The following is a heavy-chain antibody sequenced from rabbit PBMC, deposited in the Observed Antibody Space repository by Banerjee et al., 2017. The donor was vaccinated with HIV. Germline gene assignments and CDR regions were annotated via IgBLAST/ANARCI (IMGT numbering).Heavy chain of an antibody. CDR1: GFDFSSNA. CDR3: ARSYGDSGYSSYYL. J-gene: IGHJ3*01. V-gene: IGHV1S47*01. D-gene: IGHD1-1*01. CDR2: IDTGGSA. Sequence: QEQLVESGGGLVQPEGSLTLTCTASGFDFSSNAMCWVRQAPGKGLEYIGWIDTGGSAYYASWVNGRFTISKTSWTTVTLQMTSLTAADTATYFCARSYGDSGYSSYYLWGQGTLVTVS.